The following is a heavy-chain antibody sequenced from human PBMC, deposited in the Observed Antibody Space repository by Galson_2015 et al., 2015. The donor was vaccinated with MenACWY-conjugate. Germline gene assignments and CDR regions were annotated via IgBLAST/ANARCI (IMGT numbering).Heavy chain of an antibody. J-gene: IGHJ3*02. CDR2: IKRDGSET. CDR3: VKDRWNRYNWNYAFDI. CDR1: GFTFSTYW. D-gene: IGHD1-7*01. Sequence: SLRLSCAASGFTFSTYWMTWVRQAPGKGLEWVANIKRDGSETYYVDSVKGRFTISRDNAKNSLYLQMNSLRAEDTAVYYCVKDRWNRYNWNYAFDIWGQGTMVTVSS. V-gene: IGHV3-7*01.